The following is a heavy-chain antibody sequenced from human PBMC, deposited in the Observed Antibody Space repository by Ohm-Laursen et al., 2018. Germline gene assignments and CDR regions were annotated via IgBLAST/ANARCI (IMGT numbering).Heavy chain of an antibody. D-gene: IGHD6-25*01. Sequence: GTLSLTCSVSGDSISGYYWNWIRQPAGKGLEWIGRIFTSGSTNYNPSLKSRVTMSVDTFNNHFFLKLSSVTAADTAVYYCARHPDYRSDRWFDPWGQGTLVSVSS. CDR3: ARHPDYRSDRWFDP. CDR2: IFTSGST. J-gene: IGHJ5*02. CDR1: GDSISGYY. V-gene: IGHV4-4*07.